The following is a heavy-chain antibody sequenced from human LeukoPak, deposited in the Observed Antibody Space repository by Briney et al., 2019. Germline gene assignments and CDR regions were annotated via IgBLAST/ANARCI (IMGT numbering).Heavy chain of an antibody. Sequence: ASVKVSCKASGYTFIGYYIHWVRPAPGQGLEWMGWINPDSAGTKYAQQFEGRVTMTRDTSISTAYMELSSLRSDDTAVYYCARGVAGTSWPDYWGQGTLVTVSS. D-gene: IGHD6-13*01. CDR2: INPDSAGT. CDR3: ARGVAGTSWPDY. CDR1: GYTFIGYY. J-gene: IGHJ4*02. V-gene: IGHV1-2*02.